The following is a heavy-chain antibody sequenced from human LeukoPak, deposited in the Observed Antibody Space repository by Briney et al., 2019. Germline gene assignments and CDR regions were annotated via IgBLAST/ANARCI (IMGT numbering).Heavy chain of an antibody. D-gene: IGHD6-13*01. CDR3: ARDSGIAAEDY. CDR2: INNDGSIT. CDR1: GFIFSRYW. Sequence: GGSLRLSCAASGFIFSRYWMHWVRQAPGKELVWVSRINNDGSITNSADPVKGRFTISRDNAKNSLYLQMNSLRAEDTAVYYCARDSGIAAEDYWGQGTLVTVSS. J-gene: IGHJ4*02. V-gene: IGHV3-74*01.